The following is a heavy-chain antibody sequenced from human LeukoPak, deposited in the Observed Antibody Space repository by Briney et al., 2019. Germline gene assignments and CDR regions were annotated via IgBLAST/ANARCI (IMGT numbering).Heavy chain of an antibody. CDR3: ARGTTRLPFDY. D-gene: IGHD1-7*01. Sequence: SVKVSCKASGGTFSSYAISWVREAPGQGLEWMGRIIPILGIANYAPTFQGRVTITADKATSTAYMELSSLRSEDTAVYYCARGTTRLPFDYWGQGTLVTVSS. V-gene: IGHV1-69*04. J-gene: IGHJ4*02. CDR1: GGTFSSYA. CDR2: IIPILGIA.